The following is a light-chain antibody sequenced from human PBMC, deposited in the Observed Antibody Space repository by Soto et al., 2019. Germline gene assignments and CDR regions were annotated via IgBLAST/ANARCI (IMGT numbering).Light chain of an antibody. CDR3: SSYTSDNTLV. CDR2: EVN. Sequence: QSVLTQPASMSGSPGQSITISCTGTSSDVGGYNYVSWYRQHPGKAPQLMIYEVNNRPSGLSNRFSGSKSGNTASLTISGLQAEDEADYYCSSYTSDNTLVFGGGTKLTVL. J-gene: IGLJ2*01. V-gene: IGLV2-14*01. CDR1: SSDVGGYNY.